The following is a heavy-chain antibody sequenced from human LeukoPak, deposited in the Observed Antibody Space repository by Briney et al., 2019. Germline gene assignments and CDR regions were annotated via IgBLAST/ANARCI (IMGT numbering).Heavy chain of an antibody. D-gene: IGHD5-24*01. J-gene: IGHJ6*03. CDR1: GGTFSSYA. CDR3: ARGATDYYYYYMDV. Sequence: ASVKVSCKASGGTFSSYAISWVRQAPGQGLEWMGGIIPIFGTANYAQKFQGRVTITTDESTSTAYMELSSLRSEDTAVYYCARGATDYYYYYMDVGGKGTTVTVSS. CDR2: IIPIFGTA. V-gene: IGHV1-69*05.